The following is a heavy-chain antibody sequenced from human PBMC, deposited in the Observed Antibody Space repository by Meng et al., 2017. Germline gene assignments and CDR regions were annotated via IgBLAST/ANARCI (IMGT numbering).Heavy chain of an antibody. D-gene: IGHD3-22*01. Sequence: VQLVGAGGGLVQPGGSLRLSCAASGFTVSSNYMSWVRQAPGKGLEWVSVIYSGGSTYYADSVKGRFTISRDNSKNTLYLQMNSLRAEDTAVYYCARDGLYYYDSSGLDYWGQGTLVTVSS. V-gene: IGHV3-66*02. CDR2: IYSGGST. CDR3: ARDGLYYYDSSGLDY. J-gene: IGHJ4*02. CDR1: GFTVSSNY.